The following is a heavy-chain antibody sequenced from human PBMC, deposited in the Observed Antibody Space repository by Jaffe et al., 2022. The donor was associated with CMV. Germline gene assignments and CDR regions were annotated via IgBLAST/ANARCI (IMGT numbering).Heavy chain of an antibody. D-gene: IGHD5-12*01. J-gene: IGHJ5*02. Sequence: EVQLVESGGGLVKPGGSLRLSCAASGFTFSNAWMSWVRQAPGKGLEWVGRIKSKTDGGTTDYAAPVKGRFTISRDDSKNTLYLQMNSLKTEDTAVYYCTTFTHSGYDYVWSWFDPWGQGTLVTVSS. CDR3: TTFTHSGYDYVWSWFDP. CDR1: GFTFSNAW. V-gene: IGHV3-15*01. CDR2: IKSKTDGGTT.